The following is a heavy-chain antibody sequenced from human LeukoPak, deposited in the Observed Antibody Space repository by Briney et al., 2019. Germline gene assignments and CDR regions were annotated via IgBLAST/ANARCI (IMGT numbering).Heavy chain of an antibody. CDR3: ARGAGAGYNLQPFDY. J-gene: IGHJ4*02. CDR1: GVSISSYY. CDR2: IYYSGST. V-gene: IGHV4-59*08. Sequence: NPSETLSLTCTVSGVSISSYYWSWIRQPPGKGLEWIGYIYYSGSTKYNPSLKSRVSISVDTSKNQFSLKLSSVTAADTAVYYCARGAGAGYNLQPFDYWGQGTLVTVSS. D-gene: IGHD5-24*01.